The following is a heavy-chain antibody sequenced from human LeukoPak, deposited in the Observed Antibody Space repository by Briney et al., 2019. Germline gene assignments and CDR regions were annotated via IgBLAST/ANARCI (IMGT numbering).Heavy chain of an antibody. CDR1: GGSISSGDYY. CDR3: ARTDLWFGEPPDY. CDR2: IYYSGST. Sequence: SETLSLTCTVSGGSISSGDYYWSWIRQPPGKGLEWIGYIYYSGSTYYNPSLKSRVTISVDTSKNQFSLKLSSVTAADTAVYYCARTDLWFGEPPDYWGQGTLVTVSS. D-gene: IGHD3-10*01. V-gene: IGHV4-30-4*08. J-gene: IGHJ4*02.